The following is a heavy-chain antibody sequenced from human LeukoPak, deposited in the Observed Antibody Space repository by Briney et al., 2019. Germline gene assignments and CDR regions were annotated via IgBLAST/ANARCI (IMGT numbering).Heavy chain of an antibody. CDR3: ARLIERFYFDY. J-gene: IGHJ4*02. CDR1: GGSISSSSYY. CDR2: IYYSGDT. Sequence: SETLSLTCTVSGGSISSSSYYWGWIRQPPGKGLEWIGSIYYSGDTYYNPSLKSRVTISVDTSKNQFSLKLSSVTVADTAVYYCARLIERFYFDYWGQGTLVTVSS. V-gene: IGHV4-39*01.